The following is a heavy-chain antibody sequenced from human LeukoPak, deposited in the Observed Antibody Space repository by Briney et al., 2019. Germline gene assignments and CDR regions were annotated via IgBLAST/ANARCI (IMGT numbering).Heavy chain of an antibody. J-gene: IGHJ4*02. CDR2: IKQDGTKK. D-gene: IGHD4-23*01. V-gene: IGHV3-7*01. CDR1: GFAFTTYW. Sequence: PGGSLRLSCAASGFAFTTYWMTWVHQTPGKGLEWVANIKQDGTKKHYLDSVKGRFTISRDNTNNSLYLQMSGLRTEDTAVYYCARDNYGGYFDSWGQGTLVTVSS. CDR3: ARDNYGGYFDS.